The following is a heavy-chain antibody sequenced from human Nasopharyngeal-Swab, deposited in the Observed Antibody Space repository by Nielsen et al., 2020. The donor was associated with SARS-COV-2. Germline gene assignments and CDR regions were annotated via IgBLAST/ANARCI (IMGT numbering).Heavy chain of an antibody. CDR2: ISFDGSNK. D-gene: IGHD1-14*01. CDR1: GFTFNSHG. CDR3: ARDTETGLDY. J-gene: IGHJ4*02. Sequence: GGSLRLSCAASGFTFNSHGMHWVRQAPGKGLEWVAVISFDGSNKYYADSVKGRFTISRDNSKNTLYLQMNSLRAEDTAVYYCARDTETGLDYWGQGTLVTVSS. V-gene: IGHV3-30*03.